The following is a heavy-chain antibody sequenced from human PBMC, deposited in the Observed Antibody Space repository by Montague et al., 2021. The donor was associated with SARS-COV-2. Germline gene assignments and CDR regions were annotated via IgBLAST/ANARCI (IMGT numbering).Heavy chain of an antibody. V-gene: IGHV6-1*01. CDR1: GDSVSSNSAA. CDR2: TYYRSKWYN. J-gene: IGHJ6*02. D-gene: IGHD5-18*01. Sequence: CAISGDSVSSNSAAWNWIRQSPSRGLEWLGRTYYRSKWYNDYAVSVKSRITINPDTSKNRFSLQLNSVTPEDTAVYYCARDTRIRLWFDRDYYYGMDVWGQGTTVTVSS. CDR3: ARDTRIRLWFDRDYYYGMDV.